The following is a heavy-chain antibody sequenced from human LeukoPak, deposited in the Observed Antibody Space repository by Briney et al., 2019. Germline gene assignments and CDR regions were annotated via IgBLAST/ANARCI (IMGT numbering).Heavy chain of an antibody. CDR1: GFTFSSYA. CDR2: ISGSGGST. J-gene: IGHJ4*02. Sequence: GGSLRLSCAASGFTFSSYAMSWVRQAPGKGLEWVSAISGSGGSTYYADSVKGRFTISRDNSKNTLYLQMNSLRAEDTAVYYCAKGLGGTWIRHYLDYWGQGTLVTVSS. CDR3: AKGLGGTWIRHYLDY. D-gene: IGHD1-1*01. V-gene: IGHV3-23*01.